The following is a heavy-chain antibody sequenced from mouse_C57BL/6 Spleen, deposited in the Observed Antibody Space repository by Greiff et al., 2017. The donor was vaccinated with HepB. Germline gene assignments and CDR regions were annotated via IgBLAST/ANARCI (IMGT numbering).Heavy chain of an antibody. CDR3: ARWTTTVNLDY. V-gene: IGHV1-55*01. Sequence: QVQLQQPGAELVKPGASVKMSCKASGYTFTSYWITWVKQRPGQGLEWIGDIYPGSGSTNYNEKFKSKATLTVDTSSSTAYMQLSILTSEDSAVYYGARWTTTVNLDYWGQGTTLTVSS. CDR2: IYPGSGST. D-gene: IGHD2-13*01. CDR1: GYTFTSYW. J-gene: IGHJ2*01.